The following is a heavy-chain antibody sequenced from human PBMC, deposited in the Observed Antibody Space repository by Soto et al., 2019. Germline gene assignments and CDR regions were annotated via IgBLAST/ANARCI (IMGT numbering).Heavy chain of an antibody. CDR2: INHLRST. CDR3: ASTQYNWNTPFGY. Sequence: QVQLQQWGAGLLKPSETLSLTCAVYGGSLSGHYWSWLRQPPGTGLESMGEINHLRSTDYNPSLRSRVTMSVDTSKIQSSLRLTAVTAADTAVYYCASTQYNWNTPFGYWGQGTLGTVSS. CDR1: GGSLSGHY. V-gene: IGHV4-34*01. D-gene: IGHD1-20*01. J-gene: IGHJ1*01.